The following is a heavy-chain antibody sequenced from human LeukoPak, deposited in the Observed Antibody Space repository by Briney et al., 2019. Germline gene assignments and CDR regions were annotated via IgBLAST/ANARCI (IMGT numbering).Heavy chain of an antibody. CDR3: ARGEADYLLWSGFDP. CDR2: IYYSGST. D-gene: IGHD3-10*01. V-gene: IGHV4-59*01. J-gene: IGHJ5*02. Sequence: SETLSLTCTVSGGSISSYYWSWIRQPPGKGLEWIGYIYYSGSTNYNPSLKSRVTISVDTSKNQFSLKLSSVTAADTAVYYCARGEADYLLWSGFDPWGQGTLVTVSS. CDR1: GGSISSYY.